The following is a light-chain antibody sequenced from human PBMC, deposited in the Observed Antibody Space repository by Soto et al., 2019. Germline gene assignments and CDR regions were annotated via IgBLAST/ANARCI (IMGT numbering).Light chain of an antibody. CDR2: AAS. J-gene: IGKJ1*01. CDR1: QSISTY. CDR3: QQTYSTPPT. Sequence: DIQMTQSPASLSASVGDRVTISCRASQSISTYLDWYQQKAGLAPKLLIYAASSLPSGVPSRFSGSASATDSTLTISRLQPEASATYYRQQTYSTPPTFGQGTKVEFK. V-gene: IGKV1-39*01.